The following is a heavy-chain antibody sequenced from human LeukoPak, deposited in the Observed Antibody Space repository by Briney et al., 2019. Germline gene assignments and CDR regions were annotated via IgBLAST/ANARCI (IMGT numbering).Heavy chain of an antibody. J-gene: IGHJ4*02. CDR3: AREVAVAGKGGHDY. D-gene: IGHD6-19*01. CDR2: IYHSGST. V-gene: IGHV4-30-2*01. Sequence: SETLSLTCAVSGGSISSGGYSWSWIRQPPGKGLEWIGYIYHSGSTYYNPSLKSRVTISVDTSKNQFSLKLSSVTAADTAVYYCAREVAVAGKGGHDYWGQGTLVTVSS. CDR1: GGSISSGGYS.